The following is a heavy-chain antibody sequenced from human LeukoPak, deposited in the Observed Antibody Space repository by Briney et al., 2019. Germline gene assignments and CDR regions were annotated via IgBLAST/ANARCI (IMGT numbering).Heavy chain of an antibody. J-gene: IGHJ4*02. D-gene: IGHD3-22*01. CDR2: VYYSGST. CDR3: ATLVVIRTNYFDY. V-gene: IGHV4-39*01. CDR1: GGSISSSTFY. Sequence: PSETLSLTCTVSGGSISSSTFYWGWIRQPPGKGLEWIGSVYYSGSTYYNPSLKSRVTISVDTSKNQFSLKVSSVTAADTAVYYCATLVVIRTNYFDYWGQGTLVTVSS.